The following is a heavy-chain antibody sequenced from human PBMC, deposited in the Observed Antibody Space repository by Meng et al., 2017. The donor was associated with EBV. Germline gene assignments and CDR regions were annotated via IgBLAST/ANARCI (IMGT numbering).Heavy chain of an antibody. CDR2: INPNSGGT. Sequence: QQQRVQSGAGGKKPGASVKVSCKASGYTFTGYYMHWVRQAPGQGLEWMGRINPNSGGTNYAQKFQGRVTMTRDTSISTAYMELSRLRSDDTAVYYCARVGIAVAGTGDYWGQGTLVTVSS. V-gene: IGHV1-2*06. CDR3: ARVGIAVAGTGDY. D-gene: IGHD6-19*01. J-gene: IGHJ4*02. CDR1: GYTFTGYY.